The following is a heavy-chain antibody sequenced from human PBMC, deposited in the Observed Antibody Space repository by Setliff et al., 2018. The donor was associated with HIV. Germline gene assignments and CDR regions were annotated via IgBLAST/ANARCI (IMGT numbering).Heavy chain of an antibody. Sequence: PSQTLSLTCAVFGGSLSGYHWNWIRQPPGQGLEWIGEINHSGNTEYNSSRKSRVSISVDTSTNHLSLKLTSLTAADTAVYYCARDQRLPGVQPPYWYFDLWGRGTQVTVSS. J-gene: IGHJ2*01. V-gene: IGHV4-34*01. CDR2: INHSGNT. CDR3: ARDQRLPGVQPPYWYFDL. D-gene: IGHD6-25*01. CDR1: GGSLSGYH.